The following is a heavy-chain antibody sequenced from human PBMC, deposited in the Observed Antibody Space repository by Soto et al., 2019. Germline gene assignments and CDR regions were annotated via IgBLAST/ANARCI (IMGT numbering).Heavy chain of an antibody. J-gene: IGHJ6*02. V-gene: IGHV4-34*01. Sequence: KTSETLSLTCAVYGGSLSGYYWSWIRQPPGKGLEWIGEINHSGSTHYNPSLKSRISMSADTSKNQFSLKLNSVTAADTSVYYCAMCVLTGYHNYGLDVWGQGSTVPVSS. D-gene: IGHD3-10*02. CDR2: INHSGST. CDR3: AMCVLTGYHNYGLDV. CDR1: GGSLSGYY.